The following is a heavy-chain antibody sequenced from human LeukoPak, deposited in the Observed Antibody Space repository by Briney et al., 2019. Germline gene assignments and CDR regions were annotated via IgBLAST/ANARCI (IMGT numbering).Heavy chain of an antibody. CDR2: IKQDGSEK. CDR1: GFTFSSRDW. CDR3: ARDPSYDSSGYFYY. J-gene: IGHJ4*02. V-gene: IGHV3-7*01. D-gene: IGHD3-22*01. Sequence: GGSLRLSCVASGFTFSSRDWMSWARQALGKGLEWVANIKQDGSEKYYVDSVAGRFAISRDNAKNSLYLQMNSLRAEDTAVYYCARDPSYDSSGYFYYWGQGTLVTVSS.